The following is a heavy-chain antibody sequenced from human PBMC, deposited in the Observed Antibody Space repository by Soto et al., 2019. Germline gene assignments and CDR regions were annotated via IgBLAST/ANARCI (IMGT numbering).Heavy chain of an antibody. CDR2: IYPGDSDT. CDR1: GYRFAGYW. V-gene: IGHV5-51*01. D-gene: IGHD2-2*01. Sequence: PGESLKISCKGSGYRFAGYWVGWVRQMPGKGLEWMGIIYPGDSDTRYSPSFQGQVTISADKSISTAYLQWSSLKASDTAMYYCARRLYCSSTSCYGAFDIWGLGTMVTVSS. CDR3: ARRLYCSSTSCYGAFDI. J-gene: IGHJ3*02.